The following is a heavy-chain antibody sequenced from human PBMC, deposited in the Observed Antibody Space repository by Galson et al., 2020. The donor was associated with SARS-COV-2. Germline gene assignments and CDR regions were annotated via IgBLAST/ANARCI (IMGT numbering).Heavy chain of an antibody. CDR3: ARLTMNRVTRFDY. CDR2: IYPDDPDT. J-gene: IGHJ4*02. D-gene: IGHD3-22*01. V-gene: IGHV5-51*01. CDR1: GCTWSSHW. Sequence: KVSFIGSGCTWSSHWTGWVRQMPGKVLEWRGNIYPDDPDTRYSPSFQGRVTISADKSINTAYLQWSSLKASDTAMYYCARLTMNRVTRFDYWGQGTLVTVSS.